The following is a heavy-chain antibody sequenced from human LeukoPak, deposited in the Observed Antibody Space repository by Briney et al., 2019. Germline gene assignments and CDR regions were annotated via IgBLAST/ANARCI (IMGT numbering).Heavy chain of an antibody. CDR2: IYTSGST. V-gene: IGHV4-61*02. D-gene: IGHD2-21*01. CDR3: ARGRCGGDCYGWFDP. CDR1: GGSISSGSYY. J-gene: IGHJ5*02. Sequence: PSQTLSLTCTDSGGSISSGSYYWSWIRQPAGKGLEWIGRIYTSGSTNYNPSLKSRVTISVDTSKNQFSLKLSSVTAADTAVYYCARGRCGGDCYGWFDPWGQGTLVTVSS.